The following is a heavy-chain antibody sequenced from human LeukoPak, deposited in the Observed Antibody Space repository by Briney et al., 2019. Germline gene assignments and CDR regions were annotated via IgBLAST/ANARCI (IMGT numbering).Heavy chain of an antibody. CDR3: AHRRYPGYSRVRAIYYFDY. D-gene: IGHD6-13*01. V-gene: IGHV2-5*02. J-gene: IGHJ4*02. CDR1: GFSLSTSGVG. CDR2: IYWDDDK. Sequence: SGPTLVNPTQTLTLTCTFSGFSLSTSGVGVGWIRQPPGKALEWLALIYWDDDKRYSPSLKSRLTITKDTSKNQVVLTMTNMDPVDTATYYCAHRRYPGYSRVRAIYYFDYWGQGTLVTVSS.